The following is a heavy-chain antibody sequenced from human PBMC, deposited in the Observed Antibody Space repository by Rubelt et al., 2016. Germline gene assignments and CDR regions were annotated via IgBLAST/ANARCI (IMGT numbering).Heavy chain of an antibody. CDR3: ATTTGDDPNVSRYWHFDL. V-gene: IGHV3-48*02. CDR1: GFTVSSNY. D-gene: IGHD1-26*01. CDR2: ISHNSGTI. J-gene: IGHJ2*01. Sequence: EVQLVESGGGLIQPGGSLRLSCAASGFTVSSNYMSWVRQAPGKGLEWVSYISHNSGTIYYADSVRGRFTIPRDNSKKSLYLKMNCLRDDDTAGYYCATTTGDDPNVSRYWHFDLCGRGTLVTVSS.